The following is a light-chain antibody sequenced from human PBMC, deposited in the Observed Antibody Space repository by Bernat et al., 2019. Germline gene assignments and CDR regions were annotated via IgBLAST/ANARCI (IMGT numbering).Light chain of an antibody. V-gene: IGKV1-5*03. Sequence: DIQMTQFPSTLSASVGDRVTITCRASQSISNWLAWYQRKPGQAPNLLIYQASTLESGVPSRFSGSGSGTEFTLTISSLQPDDSATYYCHQYNSYPYTFGQGTKLETK. CDR3: HQYNSYPYT. J-gene: IGKJ2*01. CDR1: QSISNW. CDR2: QAS.